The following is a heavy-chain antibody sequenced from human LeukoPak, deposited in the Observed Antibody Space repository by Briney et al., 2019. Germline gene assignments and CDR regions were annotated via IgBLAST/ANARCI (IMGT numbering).Heavy chain of an antibody. J-gene: IGHJ4*02. CDR1: GGSFSGYY. CDR3: ASTFWSGYYTYDY. CDR2: INHSGST. V-gene: IGHV4-34*01. D-gene: IGHD3-3*01. Sequence: SETLSLTCAVYGGSFSGYYWSWIRQPPGKGLEWIGEINHSGSTNYNPSLKSRVTISVDTSKNQFSLKLSSVTAADTAVYYCASTFWSGYYTYDYWGQGTLVTVSS.